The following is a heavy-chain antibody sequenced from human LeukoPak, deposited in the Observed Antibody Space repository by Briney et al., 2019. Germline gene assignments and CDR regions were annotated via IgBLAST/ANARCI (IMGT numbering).Heavy chain of an antibody. CDR2: INPNSGGT. D-gene: IGHD6-19*01. CDR3: ASDSSGHFDY. Sequence: ASVKVSCKVSGYTLTELSMHWVRQAPGQGLEWMGWINPNSGGTNYAQKFQGRVTMTRDTSISTAYMELSRLRSDDTAVYYCASDSSGHFDYWGQGTLVTVSS. J-gene: IGHJ4*02. CDR1: GYTLTELS. V-gene: IGHV1-2*02.